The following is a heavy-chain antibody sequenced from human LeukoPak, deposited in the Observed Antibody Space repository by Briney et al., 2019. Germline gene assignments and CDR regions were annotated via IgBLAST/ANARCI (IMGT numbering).Heavy chain of an antibody. Sequence: GGSLRLSCAASGFTFSSYGMYWVRQAPGKGLEWVSIIYRTGTTYYADSVRGRFTISRDNSKNTLYLQMNNLRADDTAVYYCARQTDSGYDCWGQGTLVTVSS. CDR3: ARQTDSGYDC. V-gene: IGHV3-66*04. CDR2: IYRTGTT. CDR1: GFTFSSYG. D-gene: IGHD5-12*01. J-gene: IGHJ4*02.